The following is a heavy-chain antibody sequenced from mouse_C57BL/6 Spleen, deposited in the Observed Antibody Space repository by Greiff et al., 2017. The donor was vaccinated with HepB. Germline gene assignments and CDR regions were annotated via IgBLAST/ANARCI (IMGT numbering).Heavy chain of an antibody. CDR3: VREVTTVVAFDY. CDR2: IDPADGET. D-gene: IGHD1-1*01. CDR1: GFNIPSYY. Sequence: VQLQQSGAALVKPGASVTLSCTASGFNIPSYYLHWVKQRTAQGLEWIGMIDPADGETKYAPKFQGKATITADTSSNTAYLQLSSLTSEDTAVYYCVREVTTVVAFDYWGQGTTLTVSS. V-gene: IGHV14-2*01. J-gene: IGHJ2*01.